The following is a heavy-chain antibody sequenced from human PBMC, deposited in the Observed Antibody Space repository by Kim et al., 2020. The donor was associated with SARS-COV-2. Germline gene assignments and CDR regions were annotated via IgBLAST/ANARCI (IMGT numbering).Heavy chain of an antibody. CDR3: ARDIRGALRGIVVVPAATFDP. J-gene: IGHJ5*02. CDR1: GGSISSSSYY. V-gene: IGHV4-39*02. D-gene: IGHD2-2*01. Sequence: SETLSLTCTVSGGSISSSSYYWGWIRQPPGKGLEWIGSIYYSGSTYYNPPLKSRDTISVDTSKNQFSLKLSSATAADTAVYYCARDIRGALRGIVVVPAATFDPWGQGTLVTVSS. CDR2: IYYSGST.